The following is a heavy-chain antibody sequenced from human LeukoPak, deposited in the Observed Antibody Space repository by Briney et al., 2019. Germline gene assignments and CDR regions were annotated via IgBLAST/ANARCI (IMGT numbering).Heavy chain of an antibody. CDR3: ARSGSGSFAPYSYYGMDV. CDR1: GGPISSGGYY. J-gene: IGHJ6*02. D-gene: IGHD3-10*01. Sequence: SETLSLTCTVSGGPISSGGYYWSWIPQLPGKGLEWIGYIYYSENTSGSTRYTPSLKSRVTISVDTSKNQCSLRLNSVTAADTAVYYCARSGSGSFAPYSYYGMDVWGQGTTVSVSS. V-gene: IGHV4-31*03. CDR2: IYYSENTSGST.